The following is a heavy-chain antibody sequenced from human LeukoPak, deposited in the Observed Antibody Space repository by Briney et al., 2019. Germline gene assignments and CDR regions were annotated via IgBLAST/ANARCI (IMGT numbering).Heavy chain of an antibody. Sequence: GASVKVSCKASGYTFTSYDINWVRQATGQGLAWMGWRNPNSGNTGYAQKFQGRVTMTGNTSISTAYVELSSLRSEDTAVYYCARIITSSGYTRFDPWGQGTLVTVSS. D-gene: IGHD3-22*01. CDR1: GYTFTSYD. CDR3: ARIITSSGYTRFDP. CDR2: RNPNSGNT. V-gene: IGHV1-8*01. J-gene: IGHJ5*02.